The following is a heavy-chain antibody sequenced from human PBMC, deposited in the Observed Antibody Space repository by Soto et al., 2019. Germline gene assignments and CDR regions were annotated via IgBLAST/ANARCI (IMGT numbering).Heavy chain of an antibody. CDR2: IIPIFGTE. CDR1: GGTFSSYA. J-gene: IGHJ6*02. CDR3: ARDRGGSSPYYYFYGMDV. D-gene: IGHD6-6*01. V-gene: IGHV1-69*01. Sequence: QVQLVQSGAEVKKPGSSVKVSCKASGGTFSSYAISWVRQAPGQGLEWMGGIIPIFGTENYAQKFQGRVTITADESTSTAYMELSSLRSEDTAVYDCARDRGGSSPYYYFYGMDVWGQGTTVTVSS.